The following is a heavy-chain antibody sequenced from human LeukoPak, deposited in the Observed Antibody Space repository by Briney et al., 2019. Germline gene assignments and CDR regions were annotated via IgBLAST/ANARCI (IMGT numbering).Heavy chain of an antibody. D-gene: IGHD3-10*01. V-gene: IGHV3-74*01. CDR1: GFTFSNYG. CDR3: ARVATGSYDWFDP. CDR2: INSDGSTT. J-gene: IGHJ5*02. Sequence: GGSLRLSCAASGFTFSNYGMHWVRQAPGKGLVWVSRINSDGSTTSYADSVKGRFTISRDNSKNTLYLQMNSLRAEDTAVYFCARVATGSYDWFDPWGQGTLVTVSS.